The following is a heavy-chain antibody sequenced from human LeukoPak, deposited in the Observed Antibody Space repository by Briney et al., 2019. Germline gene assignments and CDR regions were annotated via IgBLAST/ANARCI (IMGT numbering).Heavy chain of an antibody. J-gene: IGHJ5*02. CDR2: INHSGST. CDR1: GGSFSGYY. CDR3: AVDSSSWPNNWFDP. Sequence: PSETLSLTCAVYGGSFSGYYWSWNRQRPGKGLEWIGEINHSGSTNYNPSLKSRVTISVDTSKNQFSLKLSSVTAADTAVYYCAVDSSSWPNNWFDPWGQGTLVTVSS. V-gene: IGHV4-34*01. D-gene: IGHD6-13*01.